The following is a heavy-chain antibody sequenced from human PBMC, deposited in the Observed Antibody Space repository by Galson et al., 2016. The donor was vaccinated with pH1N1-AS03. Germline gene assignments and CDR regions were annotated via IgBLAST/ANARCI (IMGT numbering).Heavy chain of an antibody. CDR3: ARHASPTILSYHFDY. J-gene: IGHJ4*02. D-gene: IGHD2-2*01. CDR2: FYPSDSDA. CDR1: GYDFINYW. V-gene: IGHV5-51*01. Sequence: QSGAEVKKPGESLKISCKASGYDFINYWIGWVRQMPGKGLEWMGIFYPSDSDARYSPSFQGQVTFSADKSTVTAYLQWSTLKAADTAIYYCARHASPTILSYHFDYWGRGTLVTVSS.